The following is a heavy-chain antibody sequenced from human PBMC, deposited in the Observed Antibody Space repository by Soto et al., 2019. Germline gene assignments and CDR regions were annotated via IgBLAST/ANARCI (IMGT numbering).Heavy chain of an antibody. J-gene: IGHJ5*01. CDR2: TYYRSSWHT. Sequence: QVQLQQSGPGLVKTSQTLSLTCAISGASVSSNDATWDWIRQSPSRGLEWLGRTYYRSSWHTDYAVSVKSRITINPDPSNNQLSLQVNSVTLDDTAVYYCVRLVGNSWLDSWGQGTLVTVSS. CDR1: GASVSSNDAT. CDR3: VRLVGNSWLDS. V-gene: IGHV6-1*01. D-gene: IGHD2-2*01.